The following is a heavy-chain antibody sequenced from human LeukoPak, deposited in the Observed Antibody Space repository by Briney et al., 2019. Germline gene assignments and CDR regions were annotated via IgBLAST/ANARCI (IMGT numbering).Heavy chain of an antibody. CDR3: ARVLAAAGLDI. D-gene: IGHD6-13*01. V-gene: IGHV4-59*01. CDR2: VYYSGTT. Sequence: SETLSLTCSVSGDSIISYYWSWIRQPPGKGLEWIGYVYYSGTTNYNPSLKSRVTISVDMSENQFSLKLTSVTAADTAVYYCARVLAAAGLDIWGRGTLVTVSS. J-gene: IGHJ2*01. CDR1: GDSIISYY.